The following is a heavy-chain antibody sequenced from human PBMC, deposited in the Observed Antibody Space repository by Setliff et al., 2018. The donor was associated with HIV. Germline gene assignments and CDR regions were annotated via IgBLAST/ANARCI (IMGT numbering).Heavy chain of an antibody. V-gene: IGHV3-11*03. CDR1: GFSFSDSH. D-gene: IGHD6-19*01. Sequence: SGGSLRLSCAASGFSFSDSHMTWIRQAPGKGLEWVSYISTTSSNTNYADSVKGRFTISRDNPKNSLYLQMNSLTAEDTAVYYCANMQWASNAWYSFDYWGQGTLVTVSS. CDR3: ANMQWASNAWYSFDY. J-gene: IGHJ4*02. CDR2: ISTTSSNT.